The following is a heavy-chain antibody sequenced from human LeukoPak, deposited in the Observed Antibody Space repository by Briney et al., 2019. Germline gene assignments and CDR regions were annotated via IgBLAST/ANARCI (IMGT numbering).Heavy chain of an antibody. CDR1: GGSISSYY. J-gene: IGHJ6*03. D-gene: IGHD3-10*01. CDR2: IYYSGST. CDR3: ARARLSSEADYYYYYMDV. V-gene: IGHV4-59*01. Sequence: SETLSLTCTVSGGSISSYYWSWIRQPPGKGLEWIGYIYYSGSTNYNPSLKSRVTISVDTSKNQFSLKLSSVTAADTAVYYCARARLSSEADYYYYYMDVWGKGTTVTVSS.